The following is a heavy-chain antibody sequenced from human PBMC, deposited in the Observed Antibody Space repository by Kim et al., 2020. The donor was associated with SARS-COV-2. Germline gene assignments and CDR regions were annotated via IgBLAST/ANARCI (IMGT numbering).Heavy chain of an antibody. CDR1: GESLIGYY. Sequence: SETLSLTCGVYGESLIGYYWSWIRQPPGKGLEWIGEIDHSGTTSYNPSLKSRATISLATSEKQLSLWLNSVTDADTAVYYCARIGAPATDSYYYTIDVWG. D-gene: IGHD1-26*01. CDR3: ARIGAPATDSYYYTIDV. J-gene: IGHJ6*03. CDR2: IDHSGTT. V-gene: IGHV4-34*01.